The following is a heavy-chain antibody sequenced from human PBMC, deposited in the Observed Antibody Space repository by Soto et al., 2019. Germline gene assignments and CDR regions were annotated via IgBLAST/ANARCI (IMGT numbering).Heavy chain of an antibody. Sequence: SQTQSITGSVSGGASGGYYGSCVRQHTGKGLEWIGYIYYSGSTNYNPSLKSRVTIPVDTSKNQFSLKLSSVTAADTAVYYCAIDGWAYYYDSSGYSVWGQGTTVTVSS. D-gene: IGHD3-22*01. J-gene: IGHJ6*02. V-gene: IGHV4-59*01. CDR3: AIDGWAYYYDSSGYSV. CDR1: GGASGGYY. CDR2: IYYSGST.